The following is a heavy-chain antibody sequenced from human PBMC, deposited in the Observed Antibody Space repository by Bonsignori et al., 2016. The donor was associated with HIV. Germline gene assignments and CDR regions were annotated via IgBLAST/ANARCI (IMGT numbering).Heavy chain of an antibody. J-gene: IGHJ4*02. D-gene: IGHD2-2*02. V-gene: IGHV4-34*01. CDR3: TRGYLGY. CDR2: IDHRGRT. Sequence: PGKGLEWIGEIDHRGRTNYNSSLESRVTISVDTSKNQFSLKLTSVTAADTAVYYCTRGYLGYWGQGTLVTVSS.